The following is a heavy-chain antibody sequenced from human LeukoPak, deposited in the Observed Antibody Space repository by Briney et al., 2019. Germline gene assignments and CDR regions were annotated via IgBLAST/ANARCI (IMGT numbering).Heavy chain of an antibody. D-gene: IGHD3-3*01. CDR1: GYTFTSYG. CDR2: ISAYTGNT. J-gene: IGHJ4*02. CDR3: ARSGGHTIFGVPFDY. V-gene: IGHV1-18*01. Sequence: ASVKVSCKASGYTFTSYGFIWVRQAPGQGLEWMGWISAYTGNTNYAQKLQGRVTMTTDTSTSTAYMEVRSLRSDDTAVFYCARSGGHTIFGVPFDYWGQGTLATVSS.